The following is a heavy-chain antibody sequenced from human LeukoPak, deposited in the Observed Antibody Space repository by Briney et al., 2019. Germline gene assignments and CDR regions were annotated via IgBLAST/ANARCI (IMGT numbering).Heavy chain of an antibody. D-gene: IGHD5-18*01. V-gene: IGHV3-21*01. CDR3: ARDNPVDTAMVTGY. Sequence: GGSLRLSCAASGFTFSSYGMNWVRQAPGKGLEWVSSISSSSSYIYYADAVKGRFTISRDNAKNSLYLQMNSLRAEDTAVYYCARDNPVDTAMVTGYWGQGTLVTVSS. J-gene: IGHJ4*02. CDR2: ISSSSSYI. CDR1: GFTFSSYG.